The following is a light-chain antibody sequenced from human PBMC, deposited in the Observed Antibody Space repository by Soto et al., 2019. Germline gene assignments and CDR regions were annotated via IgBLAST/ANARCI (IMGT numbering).Light chain of an antibody. J-gene: IGLJ1*01. V-gene: IGLV2-11*01. CDR2: DVS. Sequence: QSALTQPRSVSWSPGQSVTISCTGTSCDVGGYKYVSWYQQHPGKAPKLMIYDVSERPSGVPDRFSGSKSGNTASLTISGLHAEDEADYYCCSYAGSPYVFGTGTKVTVL. CDR1: SCDVGGYKY. CDR3: CSYAGSPYV.